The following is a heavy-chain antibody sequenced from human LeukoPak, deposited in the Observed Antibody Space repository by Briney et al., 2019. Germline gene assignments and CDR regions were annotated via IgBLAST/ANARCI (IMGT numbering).Heavy chain of an antibody. CDR1: GGSISSSSYY. D-gene: IGHD4-11*01. CDR3: ARPPWSSYSNHWYFDL. Sequence: SETLSLTCTVSGGSISSSSYYWGRIRQPPGKGLEWIGRICYRGSTYYNPSLKSRVTISLDTSKNQFSLKLSSVTAADTAVYYCARPPWSSYSNHWYFDLWGRGTLVTVSS. CDR2: ICYRGST. V-gene: IGHV4-39*01. J-gene: IGHJ2*01.